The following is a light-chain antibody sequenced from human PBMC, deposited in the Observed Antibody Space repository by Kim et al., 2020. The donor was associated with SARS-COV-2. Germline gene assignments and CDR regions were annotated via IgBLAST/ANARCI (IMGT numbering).Light chain of an antibody. CDR3: ATWDDRLSGPV. CDR2: TNN. J-gene: IGLJ3*02. CDR1: TSKVGSNY. V-gene: IGLV1-47*01. Sequence: GQGVTLSCSGSTSKVGSNYVYWFRQLPGTAPKLLIYTNNQRPSGVPDRFSGSKSGTSASLAIGGLRSEDEADYHCATWDDRLSGPVFGGGTQLTVL.